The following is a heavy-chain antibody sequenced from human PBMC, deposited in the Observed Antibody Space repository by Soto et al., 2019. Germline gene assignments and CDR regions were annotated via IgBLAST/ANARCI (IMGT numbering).Heavy chain of an antibody. D-gene: IGHD2-15*01. CDR1: GYTLTELS. CDR2: FDPEDGET. CDR3: ATAPLRSSYCSGGSCADY. Sequence: ASVKVSCKVSGYTLTELSMHWVRQAPGKGLEWMGGFDPEDGETIYAQKFQGRVTMTEDTSTDTAYMELSSLRSEDTAVYYCATAPLRSSYCSGGSCADYWGQGTLVTVSS. J-gene: IGHJ4*02. V-gene: IGHV1-24*01.